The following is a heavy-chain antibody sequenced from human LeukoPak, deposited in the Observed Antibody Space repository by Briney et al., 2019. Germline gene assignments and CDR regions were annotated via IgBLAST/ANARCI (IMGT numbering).Heavy chain of an antibody. CDR3: ARGLFGIAAAAPFDC. D-gene: IGHD6-13*01. CDR1: GGSFSGYY. CDR2: INHSGST. Sequence: SETLSLTCAVYGGSFSGYYWSWIRQPPGKGLEWIGEINHSGSTNYNPSLKSRVTISVDTSKNQFSLKLSSVTAADTAVYYCARGLFGIAAAAPFDCWGQGTLVTVSS. J-gene: IGHJ4*02. V-gene: IGHV4-34*01.